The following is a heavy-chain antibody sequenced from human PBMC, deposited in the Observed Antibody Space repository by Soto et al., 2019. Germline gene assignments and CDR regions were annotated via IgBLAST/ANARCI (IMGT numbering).Heavy chain of an antibody. CDR2: TNAGNGNT. CDR1: GYTFTSYA. D-gene: IGHD3-10*01. CDR3: ARVYYYGSGSYLWGWFDP. V-gene: IGHV1-3*01. Sequence: QVQLVQSGAEVKKPGASVKVSCKASGYTFTSYAMHWVRQAPGQSLEWMGWTNAGNGNTKYSPKFQGRVTITRDTSASTAYMELSSLRSEDTAVYYFARVYYYGSGSYLWGWFDPWGQGTLVTVSS. J-gene: IGHJ5*02.